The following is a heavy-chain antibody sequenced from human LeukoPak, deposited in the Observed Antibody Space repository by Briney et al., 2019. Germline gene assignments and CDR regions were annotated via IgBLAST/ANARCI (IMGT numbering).Heavy chain of an antibody. CDR1: GFIFSHYT. J-gene: IGHJ4*02. CDR3: VKSDCASDGCKLLSY. V-gene: IGHV3-23*01. D-gene: IGHD2-21*01. Sequence: GGSLRLSCAASGFIFSHYTMTWVRQAPGKGLEWVSSINGSGDATKYADAFMGRFTISRDNSKNTVSLQINSLRVDDTAVYYCVKSDCASDGCKLLSYWGQGTLVSASS. CDR2: INGSGDAT.